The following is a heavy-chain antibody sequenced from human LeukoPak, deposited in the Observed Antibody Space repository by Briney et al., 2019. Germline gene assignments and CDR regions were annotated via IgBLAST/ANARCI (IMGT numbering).Heavy chain of an antibody. Sequence: GGSLRLSCEASGFTFSIYEMNWVRQAPGKGLEWVSYISTSGNTIYYADSVKGRFTISRDNAKNSLYLQMNSLRAEDTAVYYCARDKEASCGGACHSFFDYWGQGTLVTVSS. CDR3: ARDKEASCGGACHSFFDY. D-gene: IGHD2-21*02. CDR2: ISTSGNTI. V-gene: IGHV3-48*03. CDR1: GFTFSIYE. J-gene: IGHJ4*02.